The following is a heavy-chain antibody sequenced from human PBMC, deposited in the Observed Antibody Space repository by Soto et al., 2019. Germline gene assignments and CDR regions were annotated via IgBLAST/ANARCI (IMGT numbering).Heavy chain of an antibody. D-gene: IGHD2-21*02. Sequence: QVQLVQSGAELKTPGSSVRVSCKASGGAFNNYPISWVRQAPGQGLEWMGGIFPRLGTTTYAREVQGRVTRAAEELTTTVPMTLTRWRSEDTAIYYWAINTGCCGGACDSRVYWGQGTLVTVSS. J-gene: IGHJ4*02. CDR3: AINTGCCGGACDSRVY. CDR2: IFPRLGTT. CDR1: GGAFNNYP. V-gene: IGHV1-69*01.